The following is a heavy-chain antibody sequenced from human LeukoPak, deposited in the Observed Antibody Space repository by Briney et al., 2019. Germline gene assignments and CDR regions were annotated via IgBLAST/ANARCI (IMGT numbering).Heavy chain of an antibody. D-gene: IGHD3-3*01. CDR3: ARQASFWSGYLFDY. CDR2: IYHSGST. J-gene: IGHJ4*02. CDR1: GGSISSYY. Sequence: PSETLSLTCTVSGGSISSYYWSWIRQPPGKGLDWLGYIYHSGSTNYNPSLKSRLTISVDTSKNQFSLKLSSVTSADTAMYYCARQASFWSGYLFDYWGQGTLVTVSS. V-gene: IGHV4-59*08.